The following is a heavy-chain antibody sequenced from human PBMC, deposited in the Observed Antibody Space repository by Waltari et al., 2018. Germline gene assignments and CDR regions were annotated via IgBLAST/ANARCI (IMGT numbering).Heavy chain of an antibody. J-gene: IGHJ4*02. Sequence: QVQVVESGGGLVKPGGSLRLSCVASGFTFTDYYMSWIRQAPGKGLEWVSFIDKSVITIVYADSVKGRFTVSRDNAKNSLYLQMNTLSPDDTAVYYCARDPHQAGDYWGQGTLVTVSS. CDR3: ARDPHQAGDY. CDR1: GFTFTDYY. D-gene: IGHD2-2*01. CDR2: IDKSVITI. V-gene: IGHV3-11*01.